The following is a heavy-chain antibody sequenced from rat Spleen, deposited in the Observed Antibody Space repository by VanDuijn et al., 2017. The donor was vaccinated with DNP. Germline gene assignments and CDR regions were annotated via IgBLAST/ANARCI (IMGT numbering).Heavy chain of an antibody. CDR3: ASGPNYGGWSDYFDY. V-gene: IGHV4-2*01. J-gene: IGHJ2*01. Sequence: EVKLVESGGGLVQPGRSLKLSCAASGFNFNDYWMGWVRQAPGMGLEWIGAINKDSSTIDYNPSLKDKFTVSRDNVQNTLYLQMSKLGSEDTAIYYWASGPNYGGWSDYFDYWGQGVMVTVSS. CDR1: GFNFNDYW. CDR2: INKDSSTI. D-gene: IGHD1-11*01.